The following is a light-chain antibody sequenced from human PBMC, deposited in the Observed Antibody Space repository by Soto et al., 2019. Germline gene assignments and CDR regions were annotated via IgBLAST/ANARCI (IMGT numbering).Light chain of an antibody. CDR2: GAS. Sequence: EIVMTQSPATLSVSPGERATFSCRASQSVSSNLAWYQQKPGQAPRLLIYGASIRAIGIPARFSGSGSGTEFTLTISTLQSEDFAIYYCQHYNNWPPWTFGQGTKVDIK. J-gene: IGKJ1*01. CDR3: QHYNNWPPWT. CDR1: QSVSSN. V-gene: IGKV3-15*01.